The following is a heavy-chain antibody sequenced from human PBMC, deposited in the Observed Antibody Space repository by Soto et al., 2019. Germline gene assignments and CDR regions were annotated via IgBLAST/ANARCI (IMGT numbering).Heavy chain of an antibody. Sequence: QVQLQESGPGLVKPSETLSLTCTVSGGSISSYYWSWIRQPAGKGLEWIGRIYTSGSTNYNPSLKSRVTMSVDTSKHQSALKLSSVTAADTAVYYCARVAHYIAARLDLFDYWGQGTLVTVSS. J-gene: IGHJ4*02. D-gene: IGHD6-6*01. CDR1: GGSISSYY. CDR3: ARVAHYIAARLDLFDY. V-gene: IGHV4-4*07. CDR2: IYTSGST.